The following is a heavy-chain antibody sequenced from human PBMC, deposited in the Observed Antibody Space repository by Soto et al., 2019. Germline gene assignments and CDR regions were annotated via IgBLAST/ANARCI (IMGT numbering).Heavy chain of an antibody. CDR1: GFTFSSYA. J-gene: IGHJ4*02. Sequence: QVQLVESGGGVVQPGRSLRLSCAASGFTFSSYAMHWVRQAPGKGLEWVAVISYDGSNKYYADSVKGRFTISRDNSKNTLYLHMNSLRAEDTAVYYCARDQISSGYSWGQGTLVTVSS. CDR2: ISYDGSNK. CDR3: ARDQISSGYS. V-gene: IGHV3-30-3*01. D-gene: IGHD3-22*01.